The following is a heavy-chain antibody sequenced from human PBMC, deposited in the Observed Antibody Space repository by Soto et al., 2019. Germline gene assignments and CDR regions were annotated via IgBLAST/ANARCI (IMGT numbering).Heavy chain of an antibody. CDR2: IKQDGSEK. CDR3: ARESYSGCCKDAFDI. CDR1: GGTISSFW. Sequence: GVSLRLPWTASGGTISSFWGSWIRQAPGKGLEWVANIKQDGSEKYYVASVKGRFTISRDNTKHSLYLQMNSLRAEDMAVYYCARESYSGCCKDAFDIWGQGTMVTVSS. J-gene: IGHJ3*02. D-gene: IGHD5-12*01. V-gene: IGHV3-7*01.